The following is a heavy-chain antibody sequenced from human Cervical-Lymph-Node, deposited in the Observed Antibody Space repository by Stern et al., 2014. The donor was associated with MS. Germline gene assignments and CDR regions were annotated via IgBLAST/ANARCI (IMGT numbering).Heavy chain of an antibody. D-gene: IGHD3-10*01. V-gene: IGHV3-30-3*01. CDR2: ISYDGSKA. CDR1: GFNFSSYA. Sequence: QDQLVQSGGGVVQPGRALRLSCAATGFNFSSYAMQWVRKAPGKGLEWLAVISYDGSKASYADSVKGRFTVSRDNSKNSLFLQVNSLKPEDTAEYYCARDLVWFGELDWGAMDFWGHGTTVTVSS. J-gene: IGHJ6*02. CDR3: ARDLVWFGELDWGAMDF.